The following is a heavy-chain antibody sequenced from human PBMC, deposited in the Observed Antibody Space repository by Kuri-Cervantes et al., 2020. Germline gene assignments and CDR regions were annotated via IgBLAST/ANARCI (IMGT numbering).Heavy chain of an antibody. CDR2: ISAYNGNT. V-gene: IGHV1-18*01. CDR3: ARVRYAPDRPKCSGGSCYYTYYHGMDV. Sequence: ASVKVSCKASGYTFTSYGISWVRQAPGQGLEWMGWISAYNGNTNYAQKLQGRVTMTTDTSTSTAYMELRSLRSDDTAVYYCARVRYAPDRPKCSGGSCYYTYYHGMDVWGQGTAVTVSS. D-gene: IGHD2-15*01. J-gene: IGHJ6*02. CDR1: GYTFTSYG.